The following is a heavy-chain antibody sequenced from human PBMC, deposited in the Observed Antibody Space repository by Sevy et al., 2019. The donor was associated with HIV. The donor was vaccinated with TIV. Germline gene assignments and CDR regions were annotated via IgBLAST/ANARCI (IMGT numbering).Heavy chain of an antibody. CDR2: IIPIFGTP. Sequence: ASVKVSCKASGGTFNNYGFHWVRQAPGQGLEWMGGIIPIFGTPNYAQQFQGRVTITADGSTSPAYMELGSLTSDYTAVYYCATSGTTGTTSHFDFWGPGTLVTVSS. CDR1: GGTFNNYG. J-gene: IGHJ4*02. V-gene: IGHV1-69*13. D-gene: IGHD1-1*01. CDR3: ATSGTTGTTSHFDF.